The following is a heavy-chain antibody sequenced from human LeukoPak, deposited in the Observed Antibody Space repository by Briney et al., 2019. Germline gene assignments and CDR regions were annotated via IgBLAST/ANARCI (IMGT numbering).Heavy chain of an antibody. CDR3: ARDRYTVVSWYFDL. CDR1: GGSISSGGYY. CDR2: IYYSGST. Sequence: SETLSLTCTVSGGSISSGGYYWSWIRQHPGKGLEWIGYIYYSGSTYYNPSLKSRVTISVDTPKNQFSLKLSSVTAADTAVYYCARDRYTVVSWYFDLWGRGTLVTVST. V-gene: IGHV4-31*03. D-gene: IGHD4-23*01. J-gene: IGHJ2*01.